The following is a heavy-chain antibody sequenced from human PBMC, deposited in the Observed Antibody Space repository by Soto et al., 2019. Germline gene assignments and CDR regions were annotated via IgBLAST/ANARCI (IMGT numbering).Heavy chain of an antibody. V-gene: IGHV3-23*01. CDR1: GFTFSSYA. CDR2: ISGSGSST. Sequence: EVQLLESGGGLVQPGGSLRLSCAASGFTFSSYAMSWVRQAPGKGLEWVSAISGSGSSTYYADSVKGRFTISRDNSKNTLYPQMNSLRAEDTAVYYCAKVAGTITMIVVVMRGFDYWGQGTLVTVSS. D-gene: IGHD3-22*01. J-gene: IGHJ4*02. CDR3: AKVAGTITMIVVVMRGFDY.